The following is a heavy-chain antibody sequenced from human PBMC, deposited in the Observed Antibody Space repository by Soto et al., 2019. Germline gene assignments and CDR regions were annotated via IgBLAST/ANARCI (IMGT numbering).Heavy chain of an antibody. CDR3: ARIASYDFWSGTSDWFAP. J-gene: IGHJ5*02. CDR2: IDTYGSAT. Sequence: GGSLRLSCAASGFTFSSYWMHWVRQAPGKGLVWVSRIDTYGSATKYADSVRGRFTISRDNVKNTMSLQMNSLRAEDTAVYYCARIASYDFWSGTSDWFAPWGQGTLVTVSS. CDR1: GFTFSSYW. D-gene: IGHD3-3*01. V-gene: IGHV3-74*03.